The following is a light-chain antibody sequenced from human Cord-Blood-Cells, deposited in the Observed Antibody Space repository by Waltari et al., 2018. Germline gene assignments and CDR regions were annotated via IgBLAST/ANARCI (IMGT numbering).Light chain of an antibody. Sequence: QSALTQPASVSGSPGQSITISCTGTSSAVGGYNYVSWYQQPPCKAPKLMIYDVSKRPSGVSNRFSGSKSGNTASLTISGLQAEDEADYYCSSYTSSSTWVFGGGTKLTVL. CDR1: SSAVGGYNY. CDR2: DVS. CDR3: SSYTSSSTWV. J-gene: IGLJ3*02. V-gene: IGLV2-14*01.